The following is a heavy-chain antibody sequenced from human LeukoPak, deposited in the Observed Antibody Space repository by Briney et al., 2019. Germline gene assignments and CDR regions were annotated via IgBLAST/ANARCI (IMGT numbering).Heavy chain of an antibody. V-gene: IGHV1-69*05. D-gene: IGHD6-13*01. J-gene: IGHJ4*02. CDR1: GGTFSSYA. CDR2: IIPIFGTA. Sequence: SVEVSCKASGGTFSSYAISWVRQAPGQGLEWMGGIIPIFGTANYAQKFQGRVTITTDESTSTAYMELSSLRSEDTAVYYCASLSSSWFRTVDYSGQGTLVTVSS. CDR3: ASLSSSWFRTVDY.